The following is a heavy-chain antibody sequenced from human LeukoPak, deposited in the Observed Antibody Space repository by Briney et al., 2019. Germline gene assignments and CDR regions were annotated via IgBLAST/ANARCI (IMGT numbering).Heavy chain of an antibody. CDR3: ARESRYYYDSSGYLNWFDP. Sequence: PGGSLRLSCAASGFTFSSYAMHWVRQDPGKGLEGVAGILYDGSNKYYADSVKGRFTISRDDSKNTLYLQMNSLRPEDTAVYYCARESRYYYDSSGYLNWFDPWGQGTLVTVSS. CDR2: ILYDGSNK. CDR1: GFTFSSYA. J-gene: IGHJ5*02. V-gene: IGHV3-30*01. D-gene: IGHD3-22*01.